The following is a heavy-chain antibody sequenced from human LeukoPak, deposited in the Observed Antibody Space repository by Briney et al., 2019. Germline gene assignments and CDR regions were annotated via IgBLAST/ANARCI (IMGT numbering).Heavy chain of an antibody. CDR1: GFTFSSYA. J-gene: IGHJ4*02. Sequence: GSLRLSCAASGFTFSSYAMSWVRQAPGKGLEWIGEINHSGSTNYNPSLKSRVTISVDTSKNQFSLKLSSVTAADTAVYYCARVAVAGLYIDYWGQGTLVTVSS. CDR2: INHSGST. D-gene: IGHD6-19*01. CDR3: ARVAVAGLYIDY. V-gene: IGHV4-34*01.